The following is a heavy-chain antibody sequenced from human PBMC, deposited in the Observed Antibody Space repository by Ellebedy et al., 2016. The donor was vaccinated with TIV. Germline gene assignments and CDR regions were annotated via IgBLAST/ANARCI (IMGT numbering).Heavy chain of an antibody. CDR1: GGSVSSTRYY. J-gene: IGHJ4*02. D-gene: IGHD2-21*02. V-gene: IGHV4-39*01. CDR3: ARTDPWQPIDD. Sequence: MPSETLSLTCSVSGGSVSSTRYYWAWIRKPPGKGLDYIGSVYYSGSPYYNPSFKSRVTLSADTSKNQFSLNLRTVTAADTAVYYCARTDPWQPIDDWGQGILVSVSS. CDR2: VYYSGSP.